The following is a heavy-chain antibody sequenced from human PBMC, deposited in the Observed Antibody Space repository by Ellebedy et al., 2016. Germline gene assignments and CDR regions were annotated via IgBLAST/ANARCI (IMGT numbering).Heavy chain of an antibody. CDR2: ISSTATYI. Sequence: GGSLRLSCAASGFIFSNFAMSWVRQAPGKGLEWVSSISSTATYIYYADSVKGRFTISRDNAKVSLYLQMNSLRAEDTAVYYCARKRTNWGYPQAPLDIWGQGTMVTVSS. V-gene: IGHV3-21*01. CDR3: ARKRTNWGYPQAPLDI. CDR1: GFIFSNFA. J-gene: IGHJ3*02. D-gene: IGHD7-27*01.